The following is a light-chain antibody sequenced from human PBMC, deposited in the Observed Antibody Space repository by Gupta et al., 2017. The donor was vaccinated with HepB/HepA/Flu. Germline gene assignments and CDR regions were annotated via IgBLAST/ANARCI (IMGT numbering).Light chain of an antibody. CDR2: DAS. V-gene: IGKV3-11*01. J-gene: IGKJ4*01. CDR3: QQRYKWPLT. Sequence: LVLTQSPATLSVSPGERATLSCRASESVTTHLAWHQQKAGQAPRLLIYDASNRTTGIPARFSGSGSGTDFTLTISSLQPEDFAVYYCQQRYKWPLTFGGGTRLEI. CDR1: ESVTTH.